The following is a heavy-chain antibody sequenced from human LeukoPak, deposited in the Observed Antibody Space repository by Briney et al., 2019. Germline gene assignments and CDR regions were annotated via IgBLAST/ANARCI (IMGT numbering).Heavy chain of an antibody. CDR1: GFTFSSYR. CDR2: INSDGSST. Sequence: PGESLRLSCAASGFTFSSYRMHWVRQAPGKGLVWVSRINSDGSSTSYADSVKGRFTISRDNAKNTLYLQMNSLRAEDTAVYYCARENTGRYYYYYYMDVWGKGTTVTVSS. V-gene: IGHV3-74*01. D-gene: IGHD1-14*01. CDR3: ARENTGRYYYYYYMDV. J-gene: IGHJ6*03.